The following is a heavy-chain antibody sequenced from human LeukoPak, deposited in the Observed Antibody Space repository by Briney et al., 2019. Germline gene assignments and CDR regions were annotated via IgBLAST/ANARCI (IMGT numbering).Heavy chain of an antibody. Sequence: GESLKISCKGSGYSFTSYWIGWVRQMPGKGLEWMGIIYPGDSDIRYSPSFQGQVTISADKSISTAYLQWSSLKASDTAMYYCARRYYYGSGSSPRAIAFDIWGQGTMVTVSS. V-gene: IGHV5-51*01. CDR2: IYPGDSDI. CDR3: ARRYYYGSGSSPRAIAFDI. CDR1: GYSFTSYW. D-gene: IGHD3-10*01. J-gene: IGHJ3*02.